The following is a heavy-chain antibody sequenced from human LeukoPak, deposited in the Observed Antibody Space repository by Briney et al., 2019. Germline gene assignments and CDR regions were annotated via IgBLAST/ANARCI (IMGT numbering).Heavy chain of an antibody. CDR1: GFTVSSNY. D-gene: IGHD6-19*01. Sequence: GGSLRLSCAASGFTVSSNYMSWVRQAPGKGLEWVSGISGSGDSTYYADSVKGRFTISRDNSKNTLYLQTNSLRAEDTAVYYCARRSGIAVAGAFDYWGQGTLVTVSS. J-gene: IGHJ4*02. V-gene: IGHV3-23*01. CDR3: ARRSGIAVAGAFDY. CDR2: ISGSGDST.